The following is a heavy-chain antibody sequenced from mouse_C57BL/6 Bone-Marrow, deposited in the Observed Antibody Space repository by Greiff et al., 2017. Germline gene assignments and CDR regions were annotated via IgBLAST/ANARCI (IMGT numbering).Heavy chain of an antibody. V-gene: IGHV1-50*01. Sequence: QVQLQQPGAELVKPGASVKLSCKASGYTFTSYWMQWVKQRPGQGLEWIGEIDPSDSYTNYNQKLKGKATLTVDTSSSTAYMQLSSLTSEDSAVYYCAPSWADWGQGTLVTVSA. J-gene: IGHJ3*01. CDR2: IDPSDSYT. CDR1: GYTFTSYW. CDR3: APSWAD.